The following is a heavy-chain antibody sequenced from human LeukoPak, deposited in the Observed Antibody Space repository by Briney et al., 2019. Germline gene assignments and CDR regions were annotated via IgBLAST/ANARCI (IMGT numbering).Heavy chain of an antibody. D-gene: IGHD3-22*01. V-gene: IGHV1-3*01. CDR3: ARAYDSSGYYYQNAFDI. Sequence: ASVKVSCKASGYTFTSYAMHWVRQAPGQRLEWMGWINAGNGNTKYSQKFQGRVTITRDTSASTAYMGLSSLRSEDTAVYYCARAYDSSGYYYQNAFDIWGQGTMVTVSS. J-gene: IGHJ3*02. CDR2: INAGNGNT. CDR1: GYTFTSYA.